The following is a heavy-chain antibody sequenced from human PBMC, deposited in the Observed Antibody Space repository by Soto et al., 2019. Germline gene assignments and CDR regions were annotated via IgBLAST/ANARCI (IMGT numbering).Heavy chain of an antibody. J-gene: IGHJ4*02. CDR1: GFTFSSYA. CDR3: AKGTGYSGYDYPIFNY. CDR2: ISGSGGST. D-gene: IGHD5-12*01. Sequence: EVQLLESGGGLVQPGGSLRLSCAASGFTFSSYAMSWVRQAPGKGLEWVSAISGSGGSTYYADSVKGRFNISRDNSKNTLYLQMNSLRAEDTAVYYCAKGTGYSGYDYPIFNYWGQGTLVTVSS. V-gene: IGHV3-23*01.